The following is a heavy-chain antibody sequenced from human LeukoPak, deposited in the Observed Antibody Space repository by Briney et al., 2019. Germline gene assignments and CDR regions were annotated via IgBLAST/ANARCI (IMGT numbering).Heavy chain of an antibody. J-gene: IGHJ4*02. CDR3: TEGGGYSYGYAGFDY. V-gene: IGHV1-69*13. D-gene: IGHD5-18*01. CDR1: GYTFTSYG. CDR2: IIPIFGTA. Sequence: GASVKVSCKASGYTFTSYGISWVRQAPGQGLEWMGGIIPIFGTANYAQKFQGRVTITADESTSTAYMELSSLRSEDTAVYYCTEGGGYSYGYAGFDYWGQGTLVTVSS.